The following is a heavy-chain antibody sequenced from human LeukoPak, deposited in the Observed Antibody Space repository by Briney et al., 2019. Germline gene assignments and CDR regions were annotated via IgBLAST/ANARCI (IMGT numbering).Heavy chain of an antibody. D-gene: IGHD3-22*01. Sequence: ASVKVSCKASGYTFTSYGISWVRRAPGQGLEWMGWISAYNGNTNYAQRLQGRVTMTTDTSTSTAYMELRSLRSDDTAVYYCARDHDDSSGYYFDYWGQGTLVTVSS. CDR1: GYTFTSYG. CDR2: ISAYNGNT. J-gene: IGHJ4*02. V-gene: IGHV1-18*01. CDR3: ARDHDDSSGYYFDY.